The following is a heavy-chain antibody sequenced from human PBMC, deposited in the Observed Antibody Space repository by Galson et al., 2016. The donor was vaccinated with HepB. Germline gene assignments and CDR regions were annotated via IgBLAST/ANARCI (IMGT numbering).Heavy chain of an antibody. V-gene: IGHV3-30*18. J-gene: IGHJ5*02. CDR1: GFVFSNYG. Sequence: SLRLSCAASGFVFSNYGMHWVRQAPGKGLEWVAGLSYNGLNQHYPDSLMGRFTVSRDNSKSIMYLQMDSLGPDETAVYYCTKQVAEGGRGDTWGQGTVVTVSS. CDR3: TKQVAEGGRGDT. D-gene: IGHD2-15*01. CDR2: LSYNGLNQ.